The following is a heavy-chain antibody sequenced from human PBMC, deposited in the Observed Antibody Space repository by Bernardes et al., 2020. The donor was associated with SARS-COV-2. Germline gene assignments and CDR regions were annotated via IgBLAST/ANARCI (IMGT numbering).Heavy chain of an antibody. CDR3: ARHDAVLRILEWHTSGGMDV. CDR2: INFSGTT. CDR1: GGSISSLSYY. J-gene: IGHJ6*02. V-gene: IGHV4-39*01. Sequence: PEPLSLTCTVSGGSISSLSYYWGWLLQPPGKGLEWIGSINFSGTTYYNPSLKSRVTISVDTSKNQFSLKLSSVTAADTAVYYCARHDAVLRILEWHTSGGMDVWGQGTTVTVSS. D-gene: IGHD3-3*01.